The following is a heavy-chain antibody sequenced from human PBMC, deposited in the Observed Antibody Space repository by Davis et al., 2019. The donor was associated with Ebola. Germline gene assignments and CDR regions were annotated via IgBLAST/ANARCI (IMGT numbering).Heavy chain of an antibody. Sequence: MPGGSLRLSCAASGFTFSSYAIHWVRQAPGQRLEWMGWVHGGNGNTKYSQRFQGRVTITTDTSASTVYLDLTSLRSEDTAVFYCARASFGYNSGWYADYWGPGSLVTVSS. CDR2: VHGGNGNT. CDR1: GFTFSSYA. CDR3: ARASFGYNSGWYADY. D-gene: IGHD6-19*01. J-gene: IGHJ4*02. V-gene: IGHV1-3*01.